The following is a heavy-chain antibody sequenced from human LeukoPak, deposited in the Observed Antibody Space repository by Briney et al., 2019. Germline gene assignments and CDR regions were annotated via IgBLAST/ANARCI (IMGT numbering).Heavy chain of an antibody. CDR1: GFTFSSYW. V-gene: IGHV3-74*01. CDR3: VRRYSGSYYDFDY. J-gene: IGHJ4*02. Sequence: PGGSLRLSCAASGFTFSSYWMHWVRQAPGKGLVWVSRINSDGSSTSYADSVKGRFTISRDNAKNTLYLQMNSLRAEDTAVYYCVRRYSGSYYDFDYWGQGTLVTVSS. D-gene: IGHD1-26*01. CDR2: INSDGSST.